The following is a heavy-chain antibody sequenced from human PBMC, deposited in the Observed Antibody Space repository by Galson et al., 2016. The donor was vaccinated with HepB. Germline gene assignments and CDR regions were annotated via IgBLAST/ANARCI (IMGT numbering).Heavy chain of an antibody. V-gene: IGHV3-7*01. D-gene: IGHD5-18*01. J-gene: IGHJ4*02. CDR3: AKDIRSYGLFGRFDY. CDR2: IKQDGSGK. CDR1: GFTFSSCP. Sequence: SLRLSCAASGFTFSSCPMSWVRQAPGKGLEWVANIKQDGSGKYYVDSVKGRFTISRDNSKNTLYLQMNSLRAEDTAVYYCAKDIRSYGLFGRFDYWGQGTLVTVSS.